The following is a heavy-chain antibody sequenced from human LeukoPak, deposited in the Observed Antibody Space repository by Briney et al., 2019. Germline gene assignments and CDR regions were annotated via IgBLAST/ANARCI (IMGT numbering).Heavy chain of an antibody. D-gene: IGHD6-19*01. Sequence: ASVKVSCKASGYTFTCYYMHWVRQAPGQGLEWMGRINPNSDGSNYAQKFQGRVTMTRDTSISTAYMELSRLRSDDTAVYFCARDPRIAVAGKYFDYWGQGTLVTVSS. CDR2: INPNSDGS. V-gene: IGHV1-2*06. CDR1: GYTFTCYY. J-gene: IGHJ4*02. CDR3: ARDPRIAVAGKYFDY.